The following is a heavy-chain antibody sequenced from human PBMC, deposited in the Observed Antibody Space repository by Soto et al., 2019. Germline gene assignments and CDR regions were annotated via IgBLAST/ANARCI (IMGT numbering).Heavy chain of an antibody. J-gene: IGHJ4*02. V-gene: IGHV3-11*01. CDR2: ISAGGGSTI. CDR3: ARQRGYYDSSGLDY. Sequence: GGSLRLSCAASGFTFSDYYMSWIRQAPGKGLEWISYISAGGGSTIYYADSVKGRFTISRDNARNSLYLRMNSLRGEDTAVYYCARQRGYYDSSGLDYWGQGALVNISS. CDR1: GFTFSDYY. D-gene: IGHD3-22*01.